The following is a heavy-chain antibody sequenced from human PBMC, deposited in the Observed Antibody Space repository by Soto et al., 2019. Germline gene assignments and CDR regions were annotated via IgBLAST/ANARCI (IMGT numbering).Heavy chain of an antibody. CDR1: AFTFGVYA. J-gene: IGHJ6*02. V-gene: IGHV3-23*01. CDR3: ASLGVGDWANYYYYYGMDV. Sequence: PGGSLRLSCAATAFTFGVYAMTWVRQAPGKGLEWVSAVTANGGSTYSADSVKGRFTISRDNSKNTLFLQMNSLRAEDTAVYYCASLGVGDWANYYYYYGMDVWGQGTTVTVSS. CDR2: VTANGGST. D-gene: IGHD2-21*02.